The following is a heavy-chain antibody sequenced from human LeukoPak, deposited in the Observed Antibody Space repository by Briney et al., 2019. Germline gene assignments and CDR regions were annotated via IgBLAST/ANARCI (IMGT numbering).Heavy chain of an antibody. CDR3: ARHAPGYYDY. CDR1: GGSISSSSYY. Sequence: SDTLSLTCTVSGGSISSSSYYWGWIRQSPGKGLEWIGSIYYSGSTYYNPSLKSRVTMSVDTSKNQFSLRLNSATAADTAVYYCARHAPGYYDYWGQGTPVTVSS. J-gene: IGHJ4*02. CDR2: IYYSGST. V-gene: IGHV4-39*01.